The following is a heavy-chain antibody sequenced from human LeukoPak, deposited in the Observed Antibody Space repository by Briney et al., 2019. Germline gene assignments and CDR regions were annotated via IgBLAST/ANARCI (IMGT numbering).Heavy chain of an antibody. Sequence: GESLKISCKGSGYSFTSYWIGWVRQMPGKGLEWMGIIYPGDSDTRYSPSFRGQVTISVDKSINTAYLQWSSLKASDTAMYYCARAPTSVSNPYYFDYWGQGALVTVSS. J-gene: IGHJ4*02. V-gene: IGHV5-51*01. CDR1: GYSFTSYW. CDR3: ARAPTSVSNPYYFDY. CDR2: IYPGDSDT.